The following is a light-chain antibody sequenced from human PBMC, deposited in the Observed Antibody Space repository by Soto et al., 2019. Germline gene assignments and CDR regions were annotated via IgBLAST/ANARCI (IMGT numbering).Light chain of an antibody. CDR2: GAS. Sequence: EIVLTQSPGTLSLSPGERATLSCRASQSVSSSYLAWYQQKPGQAPRLLIYGASSRATGIPDRFSGSGSGTSFTLTISSLEPEDFAVYYCQQYGSSAYTFGQGTKLEIK. CDR3: QQYGSSAYT. J-gene: IGKJ2*01. CDR1: QSVSSSY. V-gene: IGKV3-20*01.